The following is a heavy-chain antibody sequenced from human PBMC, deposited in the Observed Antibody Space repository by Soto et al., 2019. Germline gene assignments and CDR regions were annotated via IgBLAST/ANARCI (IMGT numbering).Heavy chain of an antibody. Sequence: EVQLLESGGGLVQHGGSLRLSCAASGFTFSSYAMSWVRQAQGKGLEWVSAISGSGGRTDYADSVKGRFTISRDNSKNPLDLQMNSVRSEYTAVYYCANELFVATIAHDAFDIWGQGPMVAVSS. CDR1: GFTFSSYA. CDR2: ISGSGGRT. CDR3: ANELFVATIAHDAFDI. V-gene: IGHV3-23*01. D-gene: IGHD5-12*01. J-gene: IGHJ3*02.